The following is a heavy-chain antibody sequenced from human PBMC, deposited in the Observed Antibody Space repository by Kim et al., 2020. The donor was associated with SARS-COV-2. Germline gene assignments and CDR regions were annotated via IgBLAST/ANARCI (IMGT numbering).Heavy chain of an antibody. V-gene: IGHV3-9*01. CDR3: AKAINVVRGAFDY. CDR1: GFSFGDYV. J-gene: IGHJ4*02. Sequence: GGSLRLSCAASGFSFGDYVMHWVRQAPGKGLEWVSCITWNSGSIGYADSAKGRFTISRDNAKNSLYLQMNSLRAEDTALYYCAKAINVVRGAFDYWGQGT. D-gene: IGHD3-10*01. CDR2: ITWNSGSI.